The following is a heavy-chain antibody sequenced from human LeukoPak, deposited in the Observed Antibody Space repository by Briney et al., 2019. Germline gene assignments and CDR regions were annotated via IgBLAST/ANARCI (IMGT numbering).Heavy chain of an antibody. D-gene: IGHD5-18*01. J-gene: IGHJ4*02. CDR2: IYYSGST. Sequence: ASETLSLTCTVSGGSISSSSYYWGWIRQPPGKGLEWIGSIYYSGSTYYNPSLKSRVTISVDTSKNQFSLKLSSVTAADTAVYYCARIQLWSTRLFDYWGQGTLVTVSS. V-gene: IGHV4-39*01. CDR1: GGSISSSSYY. CDR3: ARIQLWSTRLFDY.